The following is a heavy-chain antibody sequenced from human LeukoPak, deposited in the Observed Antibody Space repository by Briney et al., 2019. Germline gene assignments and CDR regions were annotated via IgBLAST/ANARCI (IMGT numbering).Heavy chain of an antibody. V-gene: IGHV3-23*01. CDR1: ESTFSNFD. CDR2: ITGSGITT. Sequence: GGSLRLSCAVSESTFSNFDMSWVRQAPGRGLEWVSGITGSGITTYYAGSVKGRFTISRDNSKNTLYLQMNSLRAEDTAMYYCAKGRGGFSSGWYYDYWGQGTLVTVSS. CDR3: AKGRGGFSSGWYYDY. J-gene: IGHJ4*02. D-gene: IGHD6-19*01.